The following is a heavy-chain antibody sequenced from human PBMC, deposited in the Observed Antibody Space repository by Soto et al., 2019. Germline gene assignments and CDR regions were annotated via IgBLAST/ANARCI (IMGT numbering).Heavy chain of an antibody. J-gene: IGHJ3*02. CDR3: ARVPLYSIERAFDI. V-gene: IGHV4-30-4*01. Sequence: SETLSLTCTVSGASLSIGDNHWTWIPQTPGKGLEWIGYISYSGSTYFNPSLKSRVTMSLDTSKNQFSLNLNSVTAADTALFYCARVPLYSIERAFDIWGQGTMVTVSS. D-gene: IGHD4-4*01. CDR1: GASLSIGDNH. CDR2: ISYSGST.